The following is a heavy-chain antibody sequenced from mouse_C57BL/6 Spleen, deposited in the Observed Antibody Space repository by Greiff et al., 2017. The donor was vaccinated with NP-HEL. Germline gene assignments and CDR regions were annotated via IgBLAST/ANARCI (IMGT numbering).Heavy chain of an antibody. CDR2: IDPETGGT. CDR3: TRSYGRD. V-gene: IGHV1-15*01. CDR1: GYTFTDYE. D-gene: IGHD1-1*01. Sequence: QVQLKQSGAELVRPGASVTLSCKASGYTFTDYEMHWVKQTPVHGLEWIGAIDPETGGTAYNQKFKGKAILTADKSSSTAYMELRSLTSEDSAVYYCTRSYGRDWGQGTLVTVSA. J-gene: IGHJ3*01.